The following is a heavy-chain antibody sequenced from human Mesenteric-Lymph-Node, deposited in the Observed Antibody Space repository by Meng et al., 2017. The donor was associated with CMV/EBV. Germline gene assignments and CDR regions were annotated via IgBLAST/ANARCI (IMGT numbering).Heavy chain of an antibody. Sequence: GESLKISCAVSGFTLSRNGMHWVRQAPGKGLVWVSHINSDGSSTAYADSVKGRFTISRDNARNTLYLQMNSLRAEDTAVYYCARDDGSGSPFDYWGQGTLVTVSS. CDR1: GFTLSRNG. V-gene: IGHV3-74*01. D-gene: IGHD3-10*01. CDR3: ARDDGSGSPFDY. CDR2: INSDGSST. J-gene: IGHJ4*02.